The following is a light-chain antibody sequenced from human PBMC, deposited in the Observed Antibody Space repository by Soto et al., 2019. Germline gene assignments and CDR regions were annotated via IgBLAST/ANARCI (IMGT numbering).Light chain of an antibody. CDR3: CSYGGSRTLV. Sequence: QSALTQPASVSGSPGQSITISCTGTSSDVGSYNLVSWYQQHPGKAPKLMIYEGSKRPSGVSNRFSGSKSGNTASLTISGLQAEDEADYYCCSYGGSRTLVFGGGNKLTVL. CDR2: EGS. V-gene: IGLV2-23*01. J-gene: IGLJ2*01. CDR1: SSDVGSYNL.